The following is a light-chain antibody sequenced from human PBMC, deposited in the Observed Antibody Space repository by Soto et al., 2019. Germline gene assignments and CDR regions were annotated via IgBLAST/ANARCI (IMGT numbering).Light chain of an antibody. J-gene: IGLJ2*01. Sequence: SALTQPPSASGSPGQSVTLSCTGTRTDVGGYNYVSWYQQHPGKAPKLMMFEVSKRPSGVPDRFSGSKFGNTASLTVSGLQAEDEADYYCASYGGNNNLLFGGGTKVTVL. V-gene: IGLV2-8*01. CDR2: EVS. CDR1: RTDVGGYNY. CDR3: ASYGGNNNLL.